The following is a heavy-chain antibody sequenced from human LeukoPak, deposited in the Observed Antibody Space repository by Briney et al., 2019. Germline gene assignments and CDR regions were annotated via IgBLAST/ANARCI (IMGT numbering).Heavy chain of an antibody. CDR2: IIPIFGTA. D-gene: IGHD3-22*01. CDR3: ARDFGYYDSSGLRLTYEYFQY. V-gene: IGHV1-69*05. J-gene: IGHJ1*01. CDR1: GGTFSSYS. Sequence: SVKVSCKASGGTFSSYSISWVRQAPGQGLEWMGGIIPIFGTANYAQKFQGRVTITTDESTSTTYMELSSLRSEDTAMYYCARDFGYYDSSGLRLTYEYFQYWGQGTLVTVSS.